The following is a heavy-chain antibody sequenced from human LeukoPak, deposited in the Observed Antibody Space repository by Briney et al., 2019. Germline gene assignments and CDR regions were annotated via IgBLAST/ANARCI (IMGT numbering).Heavy chain of an antibody. D-gene: IGHD2-15*01. CDR2: INHSGST. J-gene: IGHJ5*02. CDR1: GGSFSGYY. V-gene: IGHV4-34*01. CDR3: ARGLRGYCSGGSCYGTSRRWFDH. Sequence: PSETLSLTCAVYGGSFSGYYWSWIRQPPGKGLEWIGEINHSGSTNYNPSLKSRVTISVDTSKNQFSLKLSSVTAADTAVYYCARGLRGYCSGGSCYGTSRRWFDHWGQGTLVTVSS.